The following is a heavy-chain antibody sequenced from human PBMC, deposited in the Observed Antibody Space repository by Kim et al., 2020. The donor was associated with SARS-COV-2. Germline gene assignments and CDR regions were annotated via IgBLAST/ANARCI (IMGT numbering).Heavy chain of an antibody. Sequence: SETLSLTCTVSGGSISSSSYYWGWIRQPPGKGLEWIGSIYYSGSTYYNPSLKSRVTISVDTSKNQFSLKLSSVTAADTAVYYCARLTGMGLWYIWGQGTLVTVSS. CDR3: ARLTGMGLWYI. CDR1: GGSISSSSYY. CDR2: IYYSGST. V-gene: IGHV4-39*01. D-gene: IGHD5-18*01. J-gene: IGHJ4*02.